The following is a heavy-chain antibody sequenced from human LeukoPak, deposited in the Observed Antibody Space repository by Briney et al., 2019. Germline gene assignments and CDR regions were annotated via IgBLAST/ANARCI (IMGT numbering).Heavy chain of an antibody. Sequence: GGSLRLSCAASGFTLNNYAMSWVRQAPGKGLEWVSIINNSGGSTYADSVKGRFTISRDLSKNTLYLQMNSLRAEDTALYYCARKYSGTNPFDYWDQGTLVTVSS. J-gene: IGHJ4*02. V-gene: IGHV3-23*01. CDR1: GFTLNNYA. D-gene: IGHD1-26*01. CDR3: ARKYSGTNPFDY. CDR2: INNSGGST.